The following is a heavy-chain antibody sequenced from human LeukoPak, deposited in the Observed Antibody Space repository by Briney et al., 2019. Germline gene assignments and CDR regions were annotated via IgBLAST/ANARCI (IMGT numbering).Heavy chain of an antibody. V-gene: IGHV3-74*01. Sequence: GRSLRLSCAASGFTFDDYAMHWVRQAPGKGLVWVSRISTDGSSTSYADSVKGRFTISRDNAKNTLYLQMNSLRAEDTAVYYCARDFLHLGGWGQGTMVTVSS. D-gene: IGHD3-16*01. CDR2: ISTDGSST. CDR3: ARDFLHLGG. J-gene: IGHJ3*01. CDR1: GFTFDDYA.